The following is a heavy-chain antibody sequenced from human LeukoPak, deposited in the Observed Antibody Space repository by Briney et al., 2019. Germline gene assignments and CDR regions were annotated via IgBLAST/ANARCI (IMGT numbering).Heavy chain of an antibody. D-gene: IGHD2-15*01. V-gene: IGHV4-4*07. J-gene: IGHJ6*03. CDR3: ARGVECSGGTCYSYYYYYMDV. CDR2: IYTSGST. Sequence: SETLSLTCTVSGGSISSYYWSWIRQPAGKGLEWIGRIYTSGSTTYNPSLKSRVTMSVDTSKNQFSLKLSSVTAADTAVYYCARGVECSGGTCYSYYYYYMDVWGKGTTVTVSS. CDR1: GGSISSYY.